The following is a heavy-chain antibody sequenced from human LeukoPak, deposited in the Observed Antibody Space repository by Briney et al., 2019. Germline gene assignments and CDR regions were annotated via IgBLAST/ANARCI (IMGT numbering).Heavy chain of an antibody. J-gene: IGHJ4*02. CDR1: EFTFISYS. CDR2: ISSSSSYI. V-gene: IGHV3-21*01. Sequence: GGSWSLSLAPSEFTFISYSMNWFRRPPGKGLDWVSSISSSSSYIYYADSVKGRFTISRDNAKNSLYLQMNSLRAEDTAVYYCARDLMTTVTTVDYWGQGTLVTVSS. D-gene: IGHD4-17*01. CDR3: ARDLMTTVTTVDY.